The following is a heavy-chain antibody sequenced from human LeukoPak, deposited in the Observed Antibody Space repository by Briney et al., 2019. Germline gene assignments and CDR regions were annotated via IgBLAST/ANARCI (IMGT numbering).Heavy chain of an antibody. CDR2: IIPILGIA. CDR1: GGTFSSYT. V-gene: IGHV1-69*02. Sequence: SVKVSCKASGGTFSSYTISWVRQAPGQGLEWMGRIIPILGIANYAQKFQGRVTITADKSTSTAYMELSSLRSEDTAVYYCARGSIAVAGTGLYDYWGQGTLVTVSS. CDR3: ARGSIAVAGTGLYDY. J-gene: IGHJ4*02. D-gene: IGHD6-19*01.